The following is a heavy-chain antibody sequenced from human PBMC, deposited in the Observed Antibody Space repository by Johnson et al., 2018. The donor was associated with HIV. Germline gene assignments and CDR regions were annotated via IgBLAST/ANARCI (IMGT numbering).Heavy chain of an antibody. V-gene: IGHV3-66*02. Sequence: VQLVESGGGLVQPGGSLRLSCAASGFTVSSNYMNWVRQAPGKGLEWVSVIYSGGSTYYADSVKGRFTISRDNSKNTVYLQMNSLRAEDTAVYYCARVGQLARTHAFDIWCQGTMVTVAS. CDR3: ARVGQLARTHAFDI. D-gene: IGHD6-13*01. CDR2: IYSGGST. J-gene: IGHJ3*02. CDR1: GFTVSSNY.